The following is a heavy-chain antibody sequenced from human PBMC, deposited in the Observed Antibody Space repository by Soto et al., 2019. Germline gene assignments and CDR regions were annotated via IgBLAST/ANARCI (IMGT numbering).Heavy chain of an antibody. CDR3: AKDVEALARVGGMDV. V-gene: IGHV3-30*18. Sequence: GALRVSCAAPVFTFSSDGMHWVRQAPGKGLEWVAVISYDGSNKYYADSVKGRFTISRDNSKNTLYLQMNSLRAEDTAVYYCAKDVEALARVGGMDVWGQGTTVTVSS. D-gene: IGHD6-6*01. CDR1: VFTFSSDG. CDR2: ISYDGSNK. J-gene: IGHJ6*02.